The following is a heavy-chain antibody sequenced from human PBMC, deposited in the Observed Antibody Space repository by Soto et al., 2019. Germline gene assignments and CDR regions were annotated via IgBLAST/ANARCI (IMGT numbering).Heavy chain of an antibody. Sequence: QVQLQQWGAGLLKPSETLSLTCAVYGGSFSGYYWSWIRQPPGKGLEWIGEINHSGSTNYNPSLKSRVTISVDTSKNQFSLKLSSVTAADTAVYYCAGLDIVVGWFDPWGQGTLVTVSS. J-gene: IGHJ5*02. D-gene: IGHD2-15*01. CDR3: AGLDIVVGWFDP. CDR2: INHSGST. V-gene: IGHV4-34*01. CDR1: GGSFSGYY.